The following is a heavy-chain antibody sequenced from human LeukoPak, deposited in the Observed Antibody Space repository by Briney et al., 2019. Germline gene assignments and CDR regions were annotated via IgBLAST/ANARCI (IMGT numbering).Heavy chain of an antibody. CDR2: IYYSGST. D-gene: IGHD2-2*01. J-gene: IGHJ5*02. Sequence: SETLSLTCTVSGGSISSYYWSWIRQPPGKGLEWIGYIYYSGSTNYNPSLKSRVTISVDTSKNQFSLKLSSVTAADTAVYYCARGQSDIVVVPAAVVWFDPWGQGTLATVSS. CDR1: GGSISSYY. V-gene: IGHV4-59*01. CDR3: ARGQSDIVVVPAAVVWFDP.